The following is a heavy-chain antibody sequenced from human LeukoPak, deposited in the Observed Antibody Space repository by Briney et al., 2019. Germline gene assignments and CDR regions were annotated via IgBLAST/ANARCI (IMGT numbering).Heavy chain of an antibody. Sequence: GGSLRLSCAASGFTFSDYYMSWIRLAPRKGLEWVSYISSSGSTIYYADSVKGRFTISRDNAKNSLYLQMNSLRAEDTAVYYCARDARQQLVERFDYWGQGTLVTVSP. D-gene: IGHD6-13*01. CDR2: ISSSGSTI. CDR3: ARDARQQLVERFDY. J-gene: IGHJ4*02. CDR1: GFTFSDYY. V-gene: IGHV3-11*01.